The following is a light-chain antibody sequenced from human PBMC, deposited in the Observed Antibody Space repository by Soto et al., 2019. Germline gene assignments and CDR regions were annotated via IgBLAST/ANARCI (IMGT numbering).Light chain of an antibody. Sequence: DIQMTQSPSSLSASVGDIVTITCRASQGISNYLAWYQQKPWKVPKLLIYAASTLQSGVPSRFSGSGSGTDFTLTINSPQPEDVATDYCQEDDGAPLTFGGGTKVEIK. CDR1: QGISNY. CDR2: AAS. J-gene: IGKJ4*01. CDR3: QEDDGAPLT. V-gene: IGKV1-27*01.